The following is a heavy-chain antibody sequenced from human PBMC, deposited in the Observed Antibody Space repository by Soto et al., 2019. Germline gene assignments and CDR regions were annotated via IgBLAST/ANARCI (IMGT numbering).Heavy chain of an antibody. CDR1: GIPFSSYW. CDR2: INSDDGSNR. CDR3: GRLNWPYGMDV. V-gene: IGHV3-74*01. Sequence: EVQLVESGGGLVQPGGSLRLSCAASGIPFSSYWMFWVHQAPGKGLVLVSRINSDDGSNRDYADSVKGRFIISRDNAKSTVYLQMNSLRAEDTGVYYCGRLNWPYGMDVWGQGTTVIVSS. J-gene: IGHJ6*02. D-gene: IGHD2-8*02.